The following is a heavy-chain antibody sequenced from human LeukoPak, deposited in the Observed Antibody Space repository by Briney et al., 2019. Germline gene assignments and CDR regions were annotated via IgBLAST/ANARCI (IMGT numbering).Heavy chain of an antibody. J-gene: IGHJ4*02. Sequence: GGSLRLSCAASGFTFSSYGMHWVRQAPGKGLEWVAFIRYDGSNKYYADSVKGRFTISRDNSKNTLYLQMNSLRAEDTAVYYCAKGESRYSGSYGDYWGQGTLVTVSS. CDR3: AKGESRYSGSYGDY. D-gene: IGHD1-26*01. CDR2: IRYDGSNK. CDR1: GFTFSSYG. V-gene: IGHV3-30*02.